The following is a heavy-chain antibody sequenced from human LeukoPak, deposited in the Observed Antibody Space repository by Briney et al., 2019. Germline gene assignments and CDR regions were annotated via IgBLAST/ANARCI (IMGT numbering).Heavy chain of an antibody. J-gene: IGHJ6*02. Sequence: PGGSLRLSCSASGFTVSSNYMSWVRQAPGKGLEWVSVIYSGGSTYYADSVKGRFTISRDNSKNTLYLQMNSLRAEDTAVYYCARAPNRYFDWLLYSGPYGMDVWGQGTTVTVSS. CDR3: ARAPNRYFDWLLYSGPYGMDV. CDR2: IYSGGST. CDR1: GFTVSSNY. D-gene: IGHD3-9*01. V-gene: IGHV3-53*01.